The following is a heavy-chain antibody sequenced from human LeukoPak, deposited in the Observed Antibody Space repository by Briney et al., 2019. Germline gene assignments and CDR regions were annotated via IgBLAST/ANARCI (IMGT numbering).Heavy chain of an antibody. CDR3: ARGTYGGNSGDTFDI. Sequence: GASVKVSCKASGYTFTSYDINWVRQAPGQGLEWMGWINTDTGNPTYAQGFTGRFVFSLDTSVSTAYLQISSLKAEDTAVYYCARGTYGGNSGDTFDIWGQGTMVTVSS. J-gene: IGHJ3*02. CDR2: INTDTGNP. D-gene: IGHD4-23*01. CDR1: GYTFTSYD. V-gene: IGHV7-4-1*02.